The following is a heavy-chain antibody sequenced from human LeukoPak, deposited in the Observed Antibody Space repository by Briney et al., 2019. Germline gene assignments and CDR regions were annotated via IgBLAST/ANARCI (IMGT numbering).Heavy chain of an antibody. CDR2: IWYDGSSK. V-gene: IGHV3-33*01. D-gene: IGHD6-19*01. CDR3: ARSSTYSSGAHAYDI. J-gene: IGHJ3*02. CDR1: GFTFSNNG. Sequence: GGSLRLSCVASGFTFSNNGMHWVRQAPGKGLEWVAVIWYDGSSKYYADPVKGRFTISRDTSKNTLYLQMNSLRAEDTAVYYCARSSTYSSGAHAYDIWGQGTLVTVSS.